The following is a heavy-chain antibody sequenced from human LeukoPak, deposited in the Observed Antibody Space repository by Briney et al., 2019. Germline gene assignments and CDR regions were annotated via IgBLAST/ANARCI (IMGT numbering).Heavy chain of an antibody. V-gene: IGHV3-21*01. D-gene: IGHD2-2*01. CDR1: RFTFSNYS. CDR3: ARSVVPAAMAPDGMDV. Sequence: GGSLRLSCAASRFTFSNYSMNWVRQAPANGLEWVSSISSSSSYIYYADSVKGRFTISRDNPKNSLYLQMNSLRAEDTAVYYCARSVVPAAMAPDGMDVWGQGTTVTVSS. CDR2: ISSSSSYI. J-gene: IGHJ6*02.